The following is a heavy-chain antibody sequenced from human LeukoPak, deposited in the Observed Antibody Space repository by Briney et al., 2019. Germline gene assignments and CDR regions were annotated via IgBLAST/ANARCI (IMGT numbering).Heavy chain of an antibody. V-gene: IGHV3-23*01. Sequence: GGSLRLSCAASGFSFSNYWMHWVRQAPGKGLEWVSAISGSGGSTYYADPVKGRFTISRDNSKNTLYLQMNSLRAEDTAVYYCAKAQGGSCHYPLDYWGQGTLVTVSS. CDR2: ISGSGGST. CDR1: GFSFSNYW. D-gene: IGHD2-15*01. CDR3: AKAQGGSCHYPLDY. J-gene: IGHJ4*02.